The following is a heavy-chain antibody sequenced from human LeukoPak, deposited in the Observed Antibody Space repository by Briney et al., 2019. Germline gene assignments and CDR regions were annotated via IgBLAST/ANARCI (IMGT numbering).Heavy chain of an antibody. Sequence: PGGSLRLSCAASGFTFSSYWMHWVRHAPGKGLEWVSAISVSAGSTYYADSVKGRFTISRGNSKNTLYLQMNSLRAEDTAVYYCATGSVRYSASWYSQEGDYWGQGTLVTVSS. V-gene: IGHV3-23*01. CDR1: GFTFSSYW. D-gene: IGHD6-13*01. CDR3: ATGSVRYSASWYSQEGDY. J-gene: IGHJ4*02. CDR2: ISVSAGST.